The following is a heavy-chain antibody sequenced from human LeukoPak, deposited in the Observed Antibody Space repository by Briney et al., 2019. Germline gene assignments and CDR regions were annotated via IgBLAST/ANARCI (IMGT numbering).Heavy chain of an antibody. CDR3: ARERAAAGTVFSDAFDI. Sequence: ASVKVSCKASGYTFTIYDINWVRQATGQGLEWMGWMNPNSGNTGYAQKFQGRVTMTRNTSISTAYMELSRLRSDDTAVYYCARERAAAGTVFSDAFDIWGQGTMVTVSS. D-gene: IGHD6-13*01. V-gene: IGHV1-8*01. J-gene: IGHJ3*02. CDR1: GYTFTIYD. CDR2: MNPNSGNT.